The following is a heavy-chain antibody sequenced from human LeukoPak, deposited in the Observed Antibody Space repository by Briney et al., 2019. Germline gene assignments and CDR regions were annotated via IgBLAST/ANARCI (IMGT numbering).Heavy chain of an antibody. CDR3: AKDWAPYCGGDCYFSY. CDR1: GFIFNNYG. D-gene: IGHD2-21*02. CDR2: ISYDGSNK. V-gene: IGHV3-30*18. J-gene: IGHJ4*02. Sequence: PGRSLRLSCAASGFIFNNYGMHWVRQAPGKGLEWVAVISYDGSNKNYADSVKGRFTISRDSSKNTVYLQMNSLRVEDTAVYYCAKDWAPYCGGDCYFSYWGQGTLITVSS.